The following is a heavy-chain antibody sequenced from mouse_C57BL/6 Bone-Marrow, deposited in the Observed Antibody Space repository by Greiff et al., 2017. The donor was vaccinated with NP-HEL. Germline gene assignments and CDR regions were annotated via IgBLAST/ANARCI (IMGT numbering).Heavy chain of an antibody. CDR1: GFNIKDYY. D-gene: IGHD2-3*01. J-gene: IGHJ4*01. Sequence: EVKLVESGAELVKPGASVKLSCTASGFNIKDYYMHWVKQRTEQGLEWIGRIDPEDGETKYAPKFQGKATITADTTSNTAYLQLSSLTSEDTAVYYCARTPMTSVAMDYWGQGTSVTVSS. V-gene: IGHV14-2*01. CDR2: IDPEDGET. CDR3: ARTPMTSVAMDY.